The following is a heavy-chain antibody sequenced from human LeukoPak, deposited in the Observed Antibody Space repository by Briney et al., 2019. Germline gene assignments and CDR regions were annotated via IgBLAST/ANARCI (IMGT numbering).Heavy chain of an antibody. D-gene: IGHD1-1*01. Sequence: GASVKVSCKASGGTFSSYAISWVRQAPGQGLEWMGGIIPIFSTANYAQKFQGRVTITADESPSTAYMELSSLRSEDTAVYSCAAPERGVGYYYYMDVWGKGTTVTVSS. CDR2: IIPIFSTA. CDR3: AAPERGVGYYYYMDV. V-gene: IGHV1-69*13. CDR1: GGTFSSYA. J-gene: IGHJ6*03.